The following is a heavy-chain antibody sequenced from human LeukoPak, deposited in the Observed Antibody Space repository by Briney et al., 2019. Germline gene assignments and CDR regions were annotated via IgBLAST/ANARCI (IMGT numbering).Heavy chain of an antibody. V-gene: IGHV3-7*03. Sequence: GGSLRLSCGASGFSFSNYWMTRVRQAPGKGLEWVADINQNGGQSYYVDSVKGRFTISRDNSKSTLYLQMSSLRAEDTAVYYCAKVMGAVTGHFDHWGQGTLVTVSS. CDR1: GFSFSNYW. CDR2: INQNGGQS. CDR3: AKVMGAVTGHFDH. J-gene: IGHJ4*02. D-gene: IGHD6-19*01.